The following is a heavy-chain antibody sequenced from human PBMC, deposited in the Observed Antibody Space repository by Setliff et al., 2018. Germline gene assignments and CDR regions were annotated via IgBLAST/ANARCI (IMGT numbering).Heavy chain of an antibody. CDR3: ARGPRNVVVVAATPSYFDY. Sequence: SVKVSCKASGGTFSSYAISWVRQAPGQGLEWMGGIIPIFGTANYAQKFQGRVTITTDESTSTAYMELSSPRSEDTAVYYCARGPRNVVVVAATPSYFDYWGQGTLVTVSS. D-gene: IGHD2-15*01. J-gene: IGHJ4*02. V-gene: IGHV1-69*05. CDR2: IIPIFGTA. CDR1: GGTFSSYA.